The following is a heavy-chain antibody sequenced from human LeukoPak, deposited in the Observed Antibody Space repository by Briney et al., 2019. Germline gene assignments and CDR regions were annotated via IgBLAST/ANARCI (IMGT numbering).Heavy chain of an antibody. D-gene: IGHD1-14*01. Sequence: SETLSLMCTVSGGFISSYYWMWIRQPPGKALEGIGYIYTSGSTNYNPSLKSRLTISADTSKNQSSLKLSSVTAADTAVYYCARHRDPGSNYYYYIDFWGKGTTVTVSS. V-gene: IGHV4-4*09. J-gene: IGHJ6*03. CDR1: GGFISSYY. CDR3: ARHRDPGSNYYYYIDF. CDR2: IYTSGST.